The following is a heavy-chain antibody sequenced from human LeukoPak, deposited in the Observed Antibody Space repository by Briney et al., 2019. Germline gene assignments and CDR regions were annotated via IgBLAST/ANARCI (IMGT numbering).Heavy chain of an antibody. V-gene: IGHV4-59*02. CDR3: ARRTRSFSYTYGDAYYYYYMDV. Sequence: PSETLSLTCTVSGGSGSSDSWSWFRQPPGQGLEWIVYISYSGSTSYNPSLKSRVNISVDPSKSQFCLELGSVTGAGTAVFYCARRTRSFSYTYGDAYYYYYMDVWGKGTTVIVS. J-gene: IGHJ6*03. D-gene: IGHD5-18*01. CDR1: GGSGSSDS. CDR2: ISYSGST.